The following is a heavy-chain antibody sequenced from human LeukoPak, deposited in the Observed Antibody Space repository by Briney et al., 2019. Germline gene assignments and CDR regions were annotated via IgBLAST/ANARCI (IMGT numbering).Heavy chain of an antibody. Sequence: GGTLRLSCTASGFTLSRSGMTWVRQAPGKGLEWVSSLSGSGDSTYYADSVKGRFTISRDNSKNTVFLQMHSLTAEDTAVYYCAKPFGFLEWLYGGYFDSWGQGTLVTVSS. V-gene: IGHV3-23*01. D-gene: IGHD3-3*01. J-gene: IGHJ4*02. CDR3: AKPFGFLEWLYGGYFDS. CDR1: GFTLSRSG. CDR2: LSGSGDST.